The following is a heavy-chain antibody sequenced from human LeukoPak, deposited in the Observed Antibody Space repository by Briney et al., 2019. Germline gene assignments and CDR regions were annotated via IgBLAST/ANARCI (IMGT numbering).Heavy chain of an antibody. D-gene: IGHD6-13*01. Sequence: GGSLRLSCAASGFTFSSYGMHWVRQAPGKGLEWVAVIWYDGSNKYYADSVKGRFTISRDNSKNTLYLQMNSLRAEDTAVYYCARGSSVSSWYDDLDPWAREPWSPSPQ. CDR2: IWYDGSNK. CDR3: ARGSSVSSWYDDLDP. J-gene: IGHJ5*02. CDR1: GFTFSSYG. V-gene: IGHV3-33*01.